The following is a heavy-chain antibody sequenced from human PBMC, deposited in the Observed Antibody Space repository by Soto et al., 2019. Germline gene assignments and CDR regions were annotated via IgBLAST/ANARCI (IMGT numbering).Heavy chain of an antibody. D-gene: IGHD3-3*01. CDR2: IIPIFGTA. CDR3: ASSIPIFGVVYYGMDV. J-gene: IGHJ6*02. CDR1: GGTFSSYA. V-gene: IGHV1-69*06. Sequence: QVQLVQSGAEVKKPGSSVKVSCKASGGTFSSYAISWVRQAPGQGLEWMGGIIPIFGTANYAQKFQGRVTITADKSTSTAYMELSSLRSEDTAVYYCASSIPIFGVVYYGMDVWGQGTTVTVSS.